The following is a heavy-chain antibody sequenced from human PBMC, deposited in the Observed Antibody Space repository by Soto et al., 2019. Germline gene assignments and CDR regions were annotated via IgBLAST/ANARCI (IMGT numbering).Heavy chain of an antibody. CDR1: GGSISSGGYY. D-gene: IGHD3-10*01. CDR3: ARGVTMVRGPKRYYYYMDV. J-gene: IGHJ6*03. Sequence: SETLSLTCTVSGGSISSGGYYWSWIRQHPGKGLEWIGYIYYSGSTYYNPSLKSRVTISVDTSKNQFSLKLSSVTAADTAVYYCARGVTMVRGPKRYYYYMDVWGKGTTVTVSS. V-gene: IGHV4-31*03. CDR2: IYYSGST.